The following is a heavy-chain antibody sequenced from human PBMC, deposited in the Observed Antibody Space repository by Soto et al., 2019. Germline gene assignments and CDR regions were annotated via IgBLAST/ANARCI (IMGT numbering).Heavy chain of an antibody. J-gene: IGHJ6*02. Sequence: LRLSCAASGFTFSSYSMNWVRQAPGKGLEWVSSISSSSSYIYYADSVKGRFTISRDNAKNSLYLQMNSLRAEDTAVYYCARDQLDFWSGPRHYYYGMDVWGQGTTVTVSS. CDR1: GFTFSSYS. CDR2: ISSSSSYI. D-gene: IGHD3-3*01. CDR3: ARDQLDFWSGPRHYYYGMDV. V-gene: IGHV3-21*01.